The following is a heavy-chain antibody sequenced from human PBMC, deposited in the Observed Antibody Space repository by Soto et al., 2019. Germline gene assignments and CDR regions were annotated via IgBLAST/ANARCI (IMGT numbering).Heavy chain of an antibody. V-gene: IGHV3-74*01. CDR2: IYNDGTYS. D-gene: IGHD3-10*01. Sequence: PGGSLRLSCSASGFLFNMYWMHGVRQSPGKGLVWISRIYNDGTYSDYADSVRGRFTISRDNVNDTLYLQMNNLRAEDSGLYYCTRGPRPISTGTGAYWGQGTQVTVSS. CDR3: TRGPRPISTGTGAY. J-gene: IGHJ4*02. CDR1: GFLFNMYW.